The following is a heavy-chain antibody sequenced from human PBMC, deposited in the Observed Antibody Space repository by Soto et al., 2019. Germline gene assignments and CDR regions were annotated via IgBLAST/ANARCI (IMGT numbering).Heavy chain of an antibody. CDR1: GFSLNTRGVG. CDR2: ISWDGEK. CDR3: AHRRGDLLTGHYYFDY. Sequence: QITLKESGPPLLKPTQTLTLTCTFSGFSLNTRGVGGGWSRQPPGKALVWLALISWDGEKRYRPSLKSRLTITKDTSENQVALTMTSMDPVDTATYYCAHRRGDLLTGHYYFDYWGQGTLVTVSS. D-gene: IGHD3-9*01. V-gene: IGHV2-5*02. J-gene: IGHJ4*02.